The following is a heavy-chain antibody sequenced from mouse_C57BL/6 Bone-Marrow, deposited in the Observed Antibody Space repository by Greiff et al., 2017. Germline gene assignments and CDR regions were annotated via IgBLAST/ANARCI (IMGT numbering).Heavy chain of an antibody. CDR1: GFNITDYY. CDR2: IDPEDGDT. V-gene: IGHV14-2*01. J-gene: IGHJ3*01. CDR3: AGLFDY. Sequence: EVQLQQSGAELVKPGASVKLSCTASGFNITDYYMHWVKQRPVHGLEWIGRIDPEDGDTNYAPKFQGKATITADTSSNTAYLQLSSLTSEDAAVYYSAGLFDYWGQGTRVTVSA.